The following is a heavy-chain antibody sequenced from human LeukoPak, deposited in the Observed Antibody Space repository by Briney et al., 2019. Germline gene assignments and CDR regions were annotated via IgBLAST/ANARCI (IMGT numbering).Heavy chain of an antibody. Sequence: GGTLRLSCAASGFTFSSYEMNWVRQAPGKGLEWVSYISSSGSNIYYADSAKDRFTIYRDDAKNSLYLQMNSLRPEGTAVYYCAVWGYATTMVRVVIIVSAPYGGMDVWGKGTTVTVSS. V-gene: IGHV3-48*03. CDR3: AVWGYATTMVRVVIIVSAPYGGMDV. D-gene: IGHD3-10*01. CDR1: GFTFSSYE. J-gene: IGHJ6*04. CDR2: ISSSGSNI.